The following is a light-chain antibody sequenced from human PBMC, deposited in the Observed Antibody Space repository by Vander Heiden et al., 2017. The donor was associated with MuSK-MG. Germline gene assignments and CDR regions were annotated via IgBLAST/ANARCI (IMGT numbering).Light chain of an antibody. Sequence: DIQLSQSPTYLSASVGDRVTITCRASPRIAGYLNWYQQKPRRAPRLLVYAATYLQSGVPPRFSGSGTETDFTLTISSMQPEDFATYYCQQSYSAPRTFGPGTRVDVK. J-gene: IGKJ3*01. V-gene: IGKV1-39*01. CDR2: AAT. CDR1: PRIAGY. CDR3: QQSYSAPRT.